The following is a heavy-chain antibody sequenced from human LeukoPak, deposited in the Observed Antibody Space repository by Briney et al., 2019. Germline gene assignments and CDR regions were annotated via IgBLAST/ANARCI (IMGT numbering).Heavy chain of an antibody. D-gene: IGHD6-13*01. J-gene: IGHJ6*03. CDR3: AGGGVAAAGNYYYYMDV. V-gene: IGHV3-48*01. CDR1: GFTFSNHR. CDR2: ISSTSSSI. Sequence: PGGSLRLSCAPSGFTFSNHRMSWVRQAPGKGLEWISDISSTSSSIHYTHSVKGRFTISTDNAKNSLYLQMNSLRAEDTAVYYCAGGGVAAAGNYYYYMDVWGRGTTVTVPS.